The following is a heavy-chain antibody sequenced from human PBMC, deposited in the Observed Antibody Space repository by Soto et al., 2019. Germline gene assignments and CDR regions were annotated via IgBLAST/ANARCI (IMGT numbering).Heavy chain of an antibody. CDR2: IIPILGIA. J-gene: IGHJ4*02. D-gene: IGHD5-12*01. CDR1: GGTFSSYT. Sequence: QVQLVQSGAEVKKPGSSVKVSCKASGGTFSSYTISWVRQAPGQGLEWMGRIIPILGIANYAQKFQGRVTITADKSASTAYMELSSLRSEDTAVYYCARSLEMATIYPFLEWGQGTLVTVSS. V-gene: IGHV1-69*02. CDR3: ARSLEMATIYPFLE.